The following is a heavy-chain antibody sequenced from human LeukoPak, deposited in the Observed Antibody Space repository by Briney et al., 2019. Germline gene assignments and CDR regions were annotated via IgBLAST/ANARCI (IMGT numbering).Heavy chain of an antibody. J-gene: IGHJ4*02. CDR1: GYTFTSYA. D-gene: IGHD6-13*01. CDR2: ISVGSGNT. V-gene: IGHV1-3*01. CDR3: ARSDRSSWAY. Sequence: ASVKVSCKASGYTFTSYAVHWVRQAPGQRFEWMGWISVGSGNTKYSQNLQGRVPINTDTSATTAYMELRSLRSEDTGIYYCARSDRSSWAYWGQGTLVTVS.